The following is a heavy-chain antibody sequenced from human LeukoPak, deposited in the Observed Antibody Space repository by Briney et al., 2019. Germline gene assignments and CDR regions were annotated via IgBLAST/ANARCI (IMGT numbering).Heavy chain of an antibody. D-gene: IGHD5-24*01. Sequence: GESLRLSCTASGFTFSSYSMNWVRQAPGKGLEWVSSISTSSSYIYYADSVKGRFTISRDNAKNSLYLQMNSLRAEDTALYYCAREGRWLQDDAFDIWGQGTMVTVSS. J-gene: IGHJ3*02. CDR2: ISTSSSYI. CDR1: GFTFSSYS. CDR3: AREGRWLQDDAFDI. V-gene: IGHV3-21*04.